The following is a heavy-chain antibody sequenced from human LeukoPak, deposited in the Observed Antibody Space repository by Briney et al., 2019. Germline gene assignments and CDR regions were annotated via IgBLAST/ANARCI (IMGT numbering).Heavy chain of an antibody. Sequence: GGSLRLSCAASGFTFSDYYMSWIRHAPGKELKWVSYISSSGSTIYYADSVKGRFTSSRDNAKNSLYLQMNSLRAEDTAVYYCARDATVGATDYWGQGTLVTVSS. CDR3: ARDATVGATDY. CDR1: GFTFSDYY. V-gene: IGHV3-11*04. CDR2: ISSSGSTI. D-gene: IGHD1-26*01. J-gene: IGHJ4*02.